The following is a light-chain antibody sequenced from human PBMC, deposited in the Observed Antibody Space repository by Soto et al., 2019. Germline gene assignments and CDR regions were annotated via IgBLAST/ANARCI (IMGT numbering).Light chain of an antibody. V-gene: IGLV1-51*01. Sequence: QSGMTQPPSVSAAPGQKVTISCSGSSSNIGGNSVSWYQQLPGTAPKLLIYDDNKRPSGIPDRFSGSKSGTSATLGITGFQTGDEADYYCGSWDSSLSAYVFGTGTKVNGL. CDR1: SSNIGGNS. J-gene: IGLJ1*01. CDR2: DDN. CDR3: GSWDSSLSAYV.